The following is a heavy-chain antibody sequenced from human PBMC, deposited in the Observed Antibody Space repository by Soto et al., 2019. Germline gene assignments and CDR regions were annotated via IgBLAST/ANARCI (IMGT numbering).Heavy chain of an antibody. J-gene: IGHJ4*02. Sequence: QVQLVQSGAEVKKPGASVKVSCKASGYTFTTYGMSWVRQAPGQGLDWMGWISTYTGNTKYAERLQGRVTMTTDTTTSTAYMELRNLTSDDTAVYYWARGPTDYYDYSGNYFLDYWGQGTLVTVSS. CDR3: ARGPTDYYDYSGNYFLDY. D-gene: IGHD3-22*01. CDR1: GYTFTTYG. V-gene: IGHV1-18*01. CDR2: ISTYTGNT.